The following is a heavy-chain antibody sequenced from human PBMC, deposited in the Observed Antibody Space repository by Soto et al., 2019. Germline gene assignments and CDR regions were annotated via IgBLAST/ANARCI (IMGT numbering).Heavy chain of an antibody. CDR1: GFPFSSYW. D-gene: IGHD3-10*01. CDR2: IENDGSST. Sequence: GGSLRLSCVASGFPFSSYWMHWVRQAPGKGLMWVSRIENDGSSTAYAPSVKGRFTISRDNAKNTLFLQMHSLRDEDTAVYYCARGGINYGWVPLDNWGRGTLVTVSS. CDR3: ARGGINYGWVPLDN. V-gene: IGHV3-74*01. J-gene: IGHJ4*02.